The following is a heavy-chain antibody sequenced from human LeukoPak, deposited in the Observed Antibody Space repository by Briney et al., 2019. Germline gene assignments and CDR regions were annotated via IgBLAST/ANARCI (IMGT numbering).Heavy chain of an antibody. Sequence: AETLSLTCTVSGASMSSHYWTWIRQPPGKGLDWNEYIYSSGSTTSNHSLKSRLNISVDKSKNQFSLNLSSVTAADTAVYYCARGREAGLADWGQGTLDTVSS. D-gene: IGHD1-14*01. J-gene: IGHJ4*02. CDR2: IYSSGST. V-gene: IGHV4-59*11. CDR3: ARGREAGLAD. CDR1: GASMSSHY.